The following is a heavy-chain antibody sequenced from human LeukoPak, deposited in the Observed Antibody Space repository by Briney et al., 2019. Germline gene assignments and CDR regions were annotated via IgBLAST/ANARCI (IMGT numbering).Heavy chain of an antibody. Sequence: SETLSLTCTVSGGSISSGGYYWSWIRQHPGKGLEWIGYIYYSGSTYYNPSLKSRVTISVDTSKNQFSLKLSSVTAADTAVYYCATFVRYFDWLHSFDYWGQGTLVTVSS. CDR2: IYYSGST. J-gene: IGHJ4*02. CDR3: ATFVRYFDWLHSFDY. CDR1: GGSISSGGYY. V-gene: IGHV4-31*03. D-gene: IGHD3-9*01.